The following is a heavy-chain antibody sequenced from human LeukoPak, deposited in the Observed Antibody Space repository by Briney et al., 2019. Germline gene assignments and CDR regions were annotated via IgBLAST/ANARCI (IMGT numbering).Heavy chain of an antibody. CDR3: AIAVAAPYAFDI. CDR1: GGSFSGYF. Sequence: SETLSLACAVFGGSFSGYFWSWIRQPPGKGLEWIGEINHSGSTNYNPSLKSRVTISVDTSKNQFSLKLSSVTAADTAVYYCAIAVAAPYAFDIWGQGTMVTVSS. CDR2: INHSGST. J-gene: IGHJ3*02. D-gene: IGHD6-19*01. V-gene: IGHV4-34*01.